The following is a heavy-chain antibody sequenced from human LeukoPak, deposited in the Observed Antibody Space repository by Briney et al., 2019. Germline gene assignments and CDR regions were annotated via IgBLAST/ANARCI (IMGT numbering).Heavy chain of an antibody. J-gene: IGHJ5*02. V-gene: IGHV3-7*01. CDR2: IKQDASEK. CDR3: ARDVPSGDIVVVPAAKAFDP. D-gene: IGHD2-2*01. CDR1: GFSISSYW. Sequence: GGSLRLSCAASGFSISSYWMNWVRQAPGKGLEWVANIKQDASEKYYVDSVKGRFTISRDNAKNSLYLQMNSLRAEDTAVYYCARDVPSGDIVVVPAAKAFDPWGQGTLVTVSS.